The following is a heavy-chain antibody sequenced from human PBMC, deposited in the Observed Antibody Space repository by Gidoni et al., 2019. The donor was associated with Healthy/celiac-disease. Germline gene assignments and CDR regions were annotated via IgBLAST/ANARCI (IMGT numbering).Heavy chain of an antibody. J-gene: IGHJ4*02. Sequence: QVQLQESGPGLVKPSQTLSLTCPVSGGSISSGSYYWSWIRQPAGKGLEWIGRIYTSGSTNYNPSLKSRVTISVDTSKNQFSLKLSSVTAADTAVYYCARGVVVVAATGTHFDYWGQGTLVTVSS. CDR1: GGSISSGSYY. CDR2: IYTSGST. V-gene: IGHV4-61*02. D-gene: IGHD2-15*01. CDR3: ARGVVVVAATGTHFDY.